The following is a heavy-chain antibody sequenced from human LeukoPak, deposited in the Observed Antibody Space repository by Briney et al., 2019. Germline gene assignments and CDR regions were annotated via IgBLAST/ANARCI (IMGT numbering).Heavy chain of an antibody. CDR2: ISRSSSYI. CDR3: ASPLHLP. CDR1: GFTFSSYS. D-gene: IGHD4-11*01. V-gene: IGHV3-21*01. J-gene: IGHJ5*02. Sequence: GGSLRLSCASSGFTFSSYSMNWVRQAPGKGLEWVSSISRSSSYIYYADSVKGRFTISRDNAKNSLYLQMNSLRAEDTAVYYCASPLHLPWGQGTLVTVSS.